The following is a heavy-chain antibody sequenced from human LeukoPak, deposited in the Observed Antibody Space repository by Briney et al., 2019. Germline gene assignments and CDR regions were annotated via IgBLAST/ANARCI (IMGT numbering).Heavy chain of an antibody. CDR3: ARVEAKFGELLASDY. Sequence: GGPLRLSCAASGFTFNNYEMNWVRQAPGKGLEWVSYISTSGGTIYYADSVKGRFTISRDNAKNSLYLQMKSLRAEDTAVYYCARVEAKFGELLASDYWGQGTLVTVYS. V-gene: IGHV3-48*03. D-gene: IGHD3-10*01. J-gene: IGHJ4*02. CDR2: ISTSGGTI. CDR1: GFTFNNYE.